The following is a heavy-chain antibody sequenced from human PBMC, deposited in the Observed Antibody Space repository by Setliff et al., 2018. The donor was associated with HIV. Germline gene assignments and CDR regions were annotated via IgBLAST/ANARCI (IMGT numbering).Heavy chain of an antibody. CDR1: GYTFTNYG. CDR2: ISVHNGKT. J-gene: IGHJ6*02. Sequence: ASVKVSCKASGYTFTNYGINWVRQAPGQGLEWMGWISVHNGKTNFAQKVPGRVTMTTDTSTSTAYMEVSSLRSEDTAVYYCARDFPSPDYSSSWAHLYYHYGMDVWGQGTTVTVSS. D-gene: IGHD6-13*01. V-gene: IGHV1-18*01. CDR3: ARDFPSPDYSSSWAHLYYHYGMDV.